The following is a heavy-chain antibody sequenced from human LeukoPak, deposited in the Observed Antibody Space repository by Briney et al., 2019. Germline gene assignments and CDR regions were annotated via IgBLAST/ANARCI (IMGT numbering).Heavy chain of an antibody. CDR2: ISGSGGST. CDR1: GFTFSTYP. V-gene: IGHV3-23*01. CDR3: AKDHPSGYYFDY. J-gene: IGHJ4*02. Sequence: GGSLRLPCAASGFTFSTYPMSWVRQAPGKGLEWVSAISGSGGSTFNAASVKGRFTISRDNSKNTRFLQMNSLRAEDTAIYYCAKDHPSGYYFDYWGQGTLVTVSS. D-gene: IGHD1-14*01.